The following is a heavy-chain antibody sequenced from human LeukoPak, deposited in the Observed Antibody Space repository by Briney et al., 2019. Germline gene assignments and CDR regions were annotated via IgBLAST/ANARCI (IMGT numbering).Heavy chain of an antibody. D-gene: IGHD6-13*01. CDR3: ARGGAAAFDY. V-gene: IGHV4-4*07. CDR2: IYTSGST. Sequence: QSSETLPLTCTVSGGSISSYYWSWIRQPAGKGLEWIGRIYTSGSTNYNPSLKSRVTISVGKSKNQFSLKLSSVTAADTAVYYCARGGAAAFDYWGQGTLVTVSS. CDR1: GGSISSYY. J-gene: IGHJ4*02.